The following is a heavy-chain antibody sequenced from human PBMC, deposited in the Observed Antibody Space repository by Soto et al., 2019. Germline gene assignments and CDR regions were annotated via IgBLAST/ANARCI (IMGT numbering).Heavy chain of an antibody. D-gene: IGHD1-26*01. CDR1: GGSVSSGSYY. J-gene: IGHJ4*02. Sequence: QVQLQESGPGLVKPSETLSLTFTVSGGSVSSGSYYWSWIRQPPGQGLESIGYIYYSGSTNYNPSLKSRVTISVDTSKNQSSLELSSVTAADTDVYYCARAEVGVYYFDYWGQGTLVTVSS. V-gene: IGHV4-61*01. CDR3: ARAEVGVYYFDY. CDR2: IYYSGST.